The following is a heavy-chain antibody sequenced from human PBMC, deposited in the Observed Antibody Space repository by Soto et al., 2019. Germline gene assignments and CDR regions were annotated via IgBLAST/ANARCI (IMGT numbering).Heavy chain of an antibody. Sequence: GGSLRLYCAASGFTFSSYWMSWVRQAPGKGLEWVANIKQDGSEKYYVDSVKGRFTISRDNAKNSLYLQMNSLRAEDTAVYYCSNYGSWSSAGYWGQGTLVTVSS. J-gene: IGHJ4*02. CDR3: SNYGSWSSAGY. V-gene: IGHV3-7*01. CDR1: GFTFSSYW. D-gene: IGHD3-10*01. CDR2: IKQDGSEK.